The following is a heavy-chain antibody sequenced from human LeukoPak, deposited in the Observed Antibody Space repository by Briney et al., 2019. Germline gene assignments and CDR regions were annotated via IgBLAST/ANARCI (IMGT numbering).Heavy chain of an antibody. V-gene: IGHV3-48*02. CDR2: ISSSSKTI. CDR3: AKGPFCSGGTCQPFDS. D-gene: IGHD2-15*01. CDR1: GFTFSTYS. Sequence: GGSLRLSCAASGFTFSTYSMNWVRQAPGKGLEWVSHISSSSKTIYYADSVKGRFTVSRDNAKISLHLQMNSLRDEDTAVYYCAKGPFCSGGTCQPFDSWGQGTLVTVSS. J-gene: IGHJ4*02.